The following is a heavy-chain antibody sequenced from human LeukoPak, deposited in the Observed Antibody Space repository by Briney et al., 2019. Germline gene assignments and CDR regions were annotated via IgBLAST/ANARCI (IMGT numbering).Heavy chain of an antibody. CDR1: GYTFTSYG. D-gene: IGHD5-18*01. CDR3: ARDSDTAMGIFDY. Sequence: SVKVSCKASGYTFTSYGISWVRQAPGQGPEWMGGIIPIFGTANYAQKFQGRVTITTDESTSTAYMELSSLRSEDTAVYYCARDSDTAMGIFDYWGQGTLVTVSS. J-gene: IGHJ4*02. V-gene: IGHV1-69*05. CDR2: IIPIFGTA.